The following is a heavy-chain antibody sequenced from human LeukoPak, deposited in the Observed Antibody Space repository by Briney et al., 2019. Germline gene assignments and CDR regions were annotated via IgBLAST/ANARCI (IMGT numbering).Heavy chain of an antibody. CDR1: GGPFSNY. Sequence: SETLSLTCAVHGGPFSNYWSWIRQPPGKGLEWIGEINQRGGTKYNPSLKSRVPISDDTSKKQFSLKLSFVTAADTAVYYCARDRVTTGGFDPWGQGTLVTVSS. J-gene: IGHJ5*02. V-gene: IGHV4-34*01. D-gene: IGHD4-11*01. CDR2: INQRGGT. CDR3: ARDRVTTGGFDP.